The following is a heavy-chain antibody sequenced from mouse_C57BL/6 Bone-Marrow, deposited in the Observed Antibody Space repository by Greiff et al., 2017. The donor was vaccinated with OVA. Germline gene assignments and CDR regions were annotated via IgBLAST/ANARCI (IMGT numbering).Heavy chain of an antibody. J-gene: IGHJ3*01. CDR3: ARTRRGGFAY. V-gene: IGHV1-22*01. CDR2: INPNNGGT. CDR1: GYTFTDYY. D-gene: IGHD2-12*01. Sequence: VQLQQSGPELVKPGASVKMSCKASGYTFTDYYMHWVKQSHGKSLEWIGYINPNNGGTSYNQKFKGKATLTVNKSSSTAYMELRSLTSEDSTVEYWARTRRGGFAYWGQGTLVTVSA.